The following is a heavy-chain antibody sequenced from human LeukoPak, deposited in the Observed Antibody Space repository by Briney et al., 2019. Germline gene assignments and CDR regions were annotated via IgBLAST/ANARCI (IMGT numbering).Heavy chain of an antibody. CDR2: IIPIFGTA. CDR3: ARGSIAVAGPDYYYYYGMDV. J-gene: IGHJ6*02. CDR1: GGTFISYA. Sequence: ASVKVSCKASGGTFISYAISWVRQAPGQGLEWMGGIIPIFGTANYAQKFQGRVTITADESTSTAYMELSSLRSEDTAVYYCARGSIAVAGPDYYYYYGMDVWGQGTTVTVSS. V-gene: IGHV1-69*13. D-gene: IGHD6-19*01.